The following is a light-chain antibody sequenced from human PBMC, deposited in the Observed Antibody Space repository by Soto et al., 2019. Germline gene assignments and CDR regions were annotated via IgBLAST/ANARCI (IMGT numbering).Light chain of an antibody. V-gene: IGKV3-20*01. Sequence: PGESATLSRRASQSLRSGDLACDQQIPGLAPGLLIYGASSRATGIPDGFSGSGSVTDFNLTVNRLAPEDFAVYYCHQYATSPRTFGQGTKVEIK. CDR1: QSLRSGD. CDR3: HQYATSPRT. J-gene: IGKJ1*01. CDR2: GAS.